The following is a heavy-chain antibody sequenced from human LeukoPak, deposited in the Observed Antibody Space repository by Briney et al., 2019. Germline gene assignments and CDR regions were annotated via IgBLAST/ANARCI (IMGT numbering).Heavy chain of an antibody. CDR1: GGSISSYY. D-gene: IGHD3-16*01. CDR3: ARHGAYWYFDL. Sequence: SETLSLTCTVSGGSISSYYWSWIRQPPGKGLEWIGYIYYSGSTNYSPSLKSRVTISVHTSKNQFSLKLSSVTAADTAVYYCARHGAYWYFDLWGRGTLVTVSS. V-gene: IGHV4-59*08. CDR2: IYYSGST. J-gene: IGHJ2*01.